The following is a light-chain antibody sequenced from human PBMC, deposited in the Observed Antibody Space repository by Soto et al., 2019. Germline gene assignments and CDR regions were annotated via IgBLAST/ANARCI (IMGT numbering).Light chain of an antibody. V-gene: IGLV1-47*01. CDR2: RNN. J-gene: IGLJ1*01. Sequence: QSVLTQPPSASGTPGQGVTISCSGSTSNIGSNYVYWYQQLPGTAPKLLIHRNNQRPSGVPDRFSGSKSGTSASLAISGLRSDDEADYFCATWDESLNGFYVFGTGTKVTVL. CDR1: TSNIGSNY. CDR3: ATWDESLNGFYV.